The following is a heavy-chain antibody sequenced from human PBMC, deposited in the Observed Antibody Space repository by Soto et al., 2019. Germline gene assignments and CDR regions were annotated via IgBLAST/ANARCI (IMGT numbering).Heavy chain of an antibody. V-gene: IGHV1-69*13. CDR2: IIPIIGAP. D-gene: IGHD3-16*01. CDR1: GGNFHSYA. CDR3: ATKGEGDAPGHYLDF. J-gene: IGHJ4*02. Sequence: SVKVSCKGSGGNFHSYAISWVRQAPGQGLEWMAGIIPIIGAPNYAQKFQGRVTITADESTNTAYMDVNSLTSDDTAIYYCATKGEGDAPGHYLDFWGPGTLVTVSS.